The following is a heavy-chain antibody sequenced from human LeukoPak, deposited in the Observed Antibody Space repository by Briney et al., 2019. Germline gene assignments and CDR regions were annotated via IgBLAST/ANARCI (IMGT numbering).Heavy chain of an antibody. D-gene: IGHD3-16*01. CDR1: GFPFSDDV. V-gene: IGHV3-23*01. CDR3: ARGGADYYYYYMDV. J-gene: IGHJ6*03. CDR2: IGGRGGST. Sequence: GGPLRLPGAASGFPFSDDVMSGARHSPRKGLEWGATIGGRGGSTYYADSVNGRFTISRDNSKNTLYLQMNSLRAEDTAVYYCARGGADYYYYYMDVWGKGTTVTISS.